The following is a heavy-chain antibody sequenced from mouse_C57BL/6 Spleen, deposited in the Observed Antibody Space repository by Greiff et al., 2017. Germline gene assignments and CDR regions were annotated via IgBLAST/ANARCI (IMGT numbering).Heavy chain of an antibody. D-gene: IGHD2-2*01. CDR2: IYPRSGNT. CDR1: GYTFTSYG. CDR3: AGARSTMVTTDAMDY. V-gene: IGHV1-81*01. J-gene: IGHJ4*01. Sequence: VQLQESGAELARPGASVKLSCKASGYTFTSYGIRWVKQRTGQGLEWIGEIYPRSGNTYYNEKFKGKATLTADKSSSTAYMELRGLTSEDSAVYFGAGARSTMVTTDAMDYWGQGTSVTVSS.